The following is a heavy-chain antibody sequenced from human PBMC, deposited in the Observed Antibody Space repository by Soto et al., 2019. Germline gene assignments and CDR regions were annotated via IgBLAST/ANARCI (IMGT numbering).Heavy chain of an antibody. CDR1: GFTFSRHA. V-gene: IGHV3-30*04. CDR2: ISRDGSYI. CDR3: ARTRNGGVADSFDS. Sequence: GGSLRLSCAASGFTFSRHAIHWVRLTPGRGLEWVLAISRDGSYIYYTDSVKGRFTVSRDNSKNTVFLQMNSLIPDDTALYFCARTRNGGVADSFDSWGQGTRVTVSS. D-gene: IGHD3-3*01. J-gene: IGHJ5*01.